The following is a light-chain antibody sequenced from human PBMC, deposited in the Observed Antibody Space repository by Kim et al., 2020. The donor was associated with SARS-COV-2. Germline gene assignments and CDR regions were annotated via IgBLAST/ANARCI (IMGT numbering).Light chain of an antibody. J-gene: IGKJ4*01. V-gene: IGKV3-15*01. CDR3: QQYNNKPPVT. Sequence: EIVMTQSPATLSVSPGERVTLSCRASQSVSSNLAWYQQKPGQAPRLLIYGASTRATGIPARFSGSGSGTEFTLTISSLQSEDFAVYYCQQYNNKPPVTFGGRTKVDIK. CDR1: QSVSSN. CDR2: GAS.